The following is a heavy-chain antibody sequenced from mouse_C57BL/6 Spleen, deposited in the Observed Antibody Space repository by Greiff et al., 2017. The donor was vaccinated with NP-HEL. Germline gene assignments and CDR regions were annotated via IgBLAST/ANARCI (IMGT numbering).Heavy chain of an antibody. D-gene: IGHD1-1*01. Sequence: VQLQQSGAELVRPGSSVKLSCKASGYTFTSYWMHWVKQRPIQGLEWIGNIDPSDSETHYNQKFKDKATLTVDKSSSTAYMQLSSLTSEDSAVYYCAREITTGDFDVWGTGTTVTVSS. CDR3: AREITTGDFDV. J-gene: IGHJ1*03. V-gene: IGHV1-52*01. CDR1: GYTFTSYW. CDR2: IDPSDSET.